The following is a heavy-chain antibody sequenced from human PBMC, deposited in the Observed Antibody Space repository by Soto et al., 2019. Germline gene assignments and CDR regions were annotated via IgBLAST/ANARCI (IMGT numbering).Heavy chain of an antibody. Sequence: PGGSLRLSCAASGFTFDDYAMHWVRQAPGKGLEWVSGISWNSGSIGYADSVKGRFTISRDNAKNSLYLQMNSLRAEDTALYYCEKDRGTYSSGWYFDYWGQGTLVTVYS. D-gene: IGHD6-19*01. CDR2: ISWNSGSI. CDR3: EKDRGTYSSGWYFDY. V-gene: IGHV3-9*01. CDR1: GFTFDDYA. J-gene: IGHJ4*02.